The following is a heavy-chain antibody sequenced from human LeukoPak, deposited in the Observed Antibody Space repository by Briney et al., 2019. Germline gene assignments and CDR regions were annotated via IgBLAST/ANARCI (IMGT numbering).Heavy chain of an antibody. V-gene: IGHV4-39*07. Sequence: PSETLSLTCTVSGGSISSNSYYWGWIRQPPGKGLEWIGSIYYSGSTYYNPSLKSRVTISVDTSKKQFSLKLSSVTAADTAVYYCARASGYYYGDAFDIWGQGTMVTVSS. CDR1: GGSISSNSYY. CDR3: ARASGYYYGDAFDI. D-gene: IGHD3-22*01. CDR2: IYYSGST. J-gene: IGHJ3*02.